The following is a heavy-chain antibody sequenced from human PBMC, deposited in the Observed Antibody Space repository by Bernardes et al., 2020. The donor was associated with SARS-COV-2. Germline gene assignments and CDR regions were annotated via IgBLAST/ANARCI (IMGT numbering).Heavy chain of an antibody. J-gene: IGHJ4*02. CDR1: GFSFSTSW. CDR2: IDDAATTR. D-gene: IGHD1-26*01. V-gene: IGHV3-74*01. Sequence: GGSLSLSCAASGFSFSTSWMHWVRQAPGKGLVWVSRIDDAATTRNYADAVKGRFTVSRDNAKNTLYLQMDSLTDEDAAFYYCARGGNYYLDYWGQGTLVTVSS. CDR3: ARGGNYYLDY.